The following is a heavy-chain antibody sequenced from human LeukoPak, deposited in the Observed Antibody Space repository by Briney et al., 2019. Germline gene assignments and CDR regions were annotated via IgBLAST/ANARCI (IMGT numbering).Heavy chain of an antibody. V-gene: IGHV4-59*08. CDR1: GFTFSSYA. J-gene: IGHJ5*02. CDR3: ARHRYDFWSGVNWFDP. Sequence: PGGSLRLSCAASGFTFSSYAMSWVRQPPGKGLEWIGYIYYSGSTNYNPSLKSRVTISVDTSKNQFSLKLSSVTAADTAVYYCARHRYDFWSGVNWFDPWGQGTLVTVSS. CDR2: IYYSGST. D-gene: IGHD3-3*01.